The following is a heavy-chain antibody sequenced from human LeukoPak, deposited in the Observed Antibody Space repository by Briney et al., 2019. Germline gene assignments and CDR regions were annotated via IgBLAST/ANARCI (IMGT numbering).Heavy chain of an antibody. D-gene: IGHD3-9*01. Sequence: PSETLSLTCAVYGGSFSGYYWSWIRQPPGKGLEWIGEINHSGSTNYNPSLKSRVTISVDTSKNQFSLKLSSVTAADTAVYYCARFRWHFDWSLKSYYYYGMDVWGQGTTVTVSS. CDR1: GGSFSGYY. CDR2: INHSGST. V-gene: IGHV4-34*01. J-gene: IGHJ6*02. CDR3: ARFRWHFDWSLKSYYYYGMDV.